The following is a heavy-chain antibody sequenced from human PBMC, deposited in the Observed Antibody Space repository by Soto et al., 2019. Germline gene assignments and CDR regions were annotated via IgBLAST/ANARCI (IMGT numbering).Heavy chain of an antibody. CDR2: ISGSSSGT. CDR1: GFNFGSYA. D-gene: IGHD6-19*01. J-gene: IGHJ6*02. Sequence: GGSLRLSCEASGFNFGSYAMSWVRQAPGKGLEWVSGISGSSSGTYYTDSVKGRFTISRDNSKNTVYLQMNSLRGEDTAVYYCAKDRSENFWVYYYAMDVWGQGTAVTVSS. V-gene: IGHV3-23*01. CDR3: AKDRSENFWVYYYAMDV.